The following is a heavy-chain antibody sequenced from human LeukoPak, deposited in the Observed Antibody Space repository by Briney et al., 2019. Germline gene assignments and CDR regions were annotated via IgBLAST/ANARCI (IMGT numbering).Heavy chain of an antibody. CDR1: GYTFTRYD. CDR2: MNPNSGNR. D-gene: IGHD3-16*02. V-gene: IGHV1-8*01. Sequence: GASVKVSCKASGYTFTRYDINWVRQATGQGLEWMGWMNPNSGNRGYAQKFQGRVTMTTNPSISTAYMELSSLRSEDTAVYYCARAFRPTYDYVWGSYRYNLQFDYWGQGTLVTVSS. J-gene: IGHJ4*02. CDR3: ARAFRPTYDYVWGSYRYNLQFDY.